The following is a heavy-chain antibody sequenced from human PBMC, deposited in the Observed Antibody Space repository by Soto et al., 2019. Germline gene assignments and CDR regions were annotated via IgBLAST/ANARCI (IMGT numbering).Heavy chain of an antibody. J-gene: IGHJ6*02. CDR2: LTASGLNT. CDR3: AKGLGNAKEV. V-gene: IGHV3-23*01. D-gene: IGHD2-8*01. CDR1: GFSFSTYA. Sequence: EVQLLESGGNLVQPGGSLRLSCAASGFSFSTYALTWVRQAPGKGLEWVSGLTASGLNTYYTDSVKGRFTISRDNSRNTVYLQMSGLRVEDTAVFHCAKGLGNAKEVWGQGTTVTVSS.